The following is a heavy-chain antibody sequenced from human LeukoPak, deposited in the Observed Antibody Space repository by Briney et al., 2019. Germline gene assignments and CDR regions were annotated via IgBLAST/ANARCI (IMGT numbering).Heavy chain of an antibody. Sequence: TETLSLTCTVSGGSISPYFWSWIRQPPGKGLEWIGYIYYSGSTNYNPSLKSRVTISVDTSKNQFSLKLSSVTAADTAVYYCARRQTYFDYWGQGTLVTVSS. CDR3: ARRQTYFDY. CDR1: GGSISPYF. V-gene: IGHV4-59*08. J-gene: IGHJ4*02. CDR2: IYYSGST.